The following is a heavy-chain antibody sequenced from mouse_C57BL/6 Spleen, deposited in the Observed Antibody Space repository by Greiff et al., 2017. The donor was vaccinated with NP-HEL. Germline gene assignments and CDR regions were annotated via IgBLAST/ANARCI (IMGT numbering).Heavy chain of an antibody. CDR3: ARDRGLLHYWYFDV. Sequence: EVKLVESGGGLVKPGGSLKLSCAASGFTFSSYAMSWVRQTPEKRLEWVATISDGGSYTYYPDNVKGRVTISRDNAKNNLYLQMSHLKSEDTAMYYCARDRGLLHYWYFDVWGTGTTVTVSS. D-gene: IGHD2-3*01. J-gene: IGHJ1*03. CDR2: ISDGGSYT. CDR1: GFTFSSYA. V-gene: IGHV5-4*01.